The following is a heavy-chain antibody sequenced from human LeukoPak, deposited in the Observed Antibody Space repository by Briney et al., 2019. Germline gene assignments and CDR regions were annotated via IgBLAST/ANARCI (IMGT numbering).Heavy chain of an antibody. CDR3: ARPLSGTTDFDY. CDR2: ISSSSSYL. D-gene: IGHD1-20*01. Sequence: GGSLRLSCAASGFTFSSYTMNWVRQAPGKGLEWVSLISSSSSYLFYADSVKGRFTISRDNAKKSLYLQMNSLRAEDTAVYYCARPLSGTTDFDYWGQGTLVTVSS. J-gene: IGHJ4*02. CDR1: GFTFSSYT. V-gene: IGHV3-21*01.